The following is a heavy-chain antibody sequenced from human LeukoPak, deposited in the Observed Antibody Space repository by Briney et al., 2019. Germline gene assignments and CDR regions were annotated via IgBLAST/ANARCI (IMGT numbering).Heavy chain of an antibody. CDR1: GGSISSYY. CDR3: ARGYCSGGTCYYDAFDI. V-gene: IGHV4-59*01. J-gene: IGHJ3*02. D-gene: IGHD2-15*01. CDR2: IYYGGST. Sequence: SETLSLTCTVSGGSISSYYWSWIRQPPGKGLEWIGYIYYGGSTNYNPSLKSRVTMSVDTSKNQFSLKLSSVTAADTAVYYCARGYCSGGTCYYDAFDIWGQGTMVTVSS.